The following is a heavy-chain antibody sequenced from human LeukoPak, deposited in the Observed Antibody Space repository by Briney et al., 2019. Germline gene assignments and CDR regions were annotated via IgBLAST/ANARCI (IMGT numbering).Heavy chain of an antibody. V-gene: IGHV5-51*01. CDR1: GYRFSNYW. CDR3: ARQPNYFDTRGYLSHAFDI. D-gene: IGHD3-22*01. Sequence: GESLKISCKGSGYRFSNYWIAWVRLVPGKGVEWMGLIYPGDSNIQYNPSFQGQVTISADKSIGTAYLLGSSLRASDTAMYYCARQPNYFDTRGYLSHAFDIWGQGTMVTVS. J-gene: IGHJ3*02. CDR2: IYPGDSNI.